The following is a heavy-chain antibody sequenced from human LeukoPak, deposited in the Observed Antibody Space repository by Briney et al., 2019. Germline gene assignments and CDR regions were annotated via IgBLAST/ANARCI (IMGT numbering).Heavy chain of an antibody. D-gene: IGHD6-19*01. CDR2: ISAYNGNT. J-gene: IGHJ4*02. CDR1: GYTFTSYY. V-gene: IGHV1-18*04. CDR3: ATGGGSGWYKF. Sequence: ASVKVSCKASGYTFTSYYMHWVRQAPGQGLEWMGWISAYNGNTNYAQKLQVRVTMTTNTSTSTAYMELRSLRSADTAVYYCATGGGSGWYKFWGQGTLVTVSS.